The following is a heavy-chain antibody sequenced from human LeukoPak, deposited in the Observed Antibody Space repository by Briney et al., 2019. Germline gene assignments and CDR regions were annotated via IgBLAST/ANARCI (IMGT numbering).Heavy chain of an antibody. J-gene: IGHJ2*01. Sequence: GGSLRLSCAASGFIFSSYAMSWVRQAPGKGLEWVSAISGSGGSTYYADSVKGRFTISRDNSKSTLYLQMNSLRAEDTAIYYCAKAVDTTMMTGYFDLWGRGTLVTVTS. CDR1: GFIFSSYA. CDR3: AKAVDTTMMTGYFDL. CDR2: ISGSGGST. V-gene: IGHV3-23*01. D-gene: IGHD5-18*01.